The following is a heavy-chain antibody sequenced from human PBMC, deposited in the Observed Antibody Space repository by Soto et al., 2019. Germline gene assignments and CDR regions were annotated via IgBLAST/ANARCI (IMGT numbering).Heavy chain of an antibody. CDR1: GFTFSGSA. Sequence: GGSLRLSCAASGFTFSGSAMHWVRQASGKGMEWVGRIRSKANSYATASAASVKGSFTISRDDSKNTAYLQMNSLNTEDTAVYYCTTDYGDYPGDAFDIWGQGTMVTVSS. D-gene: IGHD4-17*01. CDR2: IRSKANSYAT. J-gene: IGHJ3*02. CDR3: TTDYGDYPGDAFDI. V-gene: IGHV3-73*01.